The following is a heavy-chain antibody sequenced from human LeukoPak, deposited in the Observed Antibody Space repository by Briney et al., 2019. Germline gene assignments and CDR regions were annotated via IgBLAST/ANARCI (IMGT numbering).Heavy chain of an antibody. CDR3: AKLDYDFWSGSFDS. V-gene: IGHV3-23*01. J-gene: IGHJ4*02. CDR1: GFTFSSYA. D-gene: IGHD3-3*01. Sequence: PGGSLRLSCAASGFTFSSYAMSWVRQAPGKGLEWVSAISGSGGSTYYADSVKGRFTISRDNSKNTLYLQMNSLRAEDTALYYCAKLDYDFWSGSFDSWGQGTLVTVSS. CDR2: ISGSGGST.